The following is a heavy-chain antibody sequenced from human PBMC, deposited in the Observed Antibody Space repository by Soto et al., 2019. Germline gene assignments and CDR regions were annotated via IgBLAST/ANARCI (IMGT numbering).Heavy chain of an antibody. D-gene: IGHD3-3*01. CDR1: GGSFDVYY. Sequence: SETLSLTCALYGGSFDVYYWSLIRQSPGKGLEWIGEIHHSGSTKYNPSLKSRVSLSVDTSTKQFSLKMTSMTAADRGVYYCARGVDSWSGYLFWGQGNAVAVSS. V-gene: IGHV4-34*01. CDR3: ARGVDSWSGYLF. J-gene: IGHJ4*02. CDR2: IHHSGST.